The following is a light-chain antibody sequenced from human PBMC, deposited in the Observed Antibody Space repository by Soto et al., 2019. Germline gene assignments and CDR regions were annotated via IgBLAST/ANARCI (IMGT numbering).Light chain of an antibody. Sequence: QSALTQPASVSGSPGQSITISCTGTSSDVGNYNLVSWYQQHPGKAPKLMIYEVTERPSGVSNRFSGSKSDNTASLTISGLQNEDEADYYCCSYARGDTWVFGGGTKLTVL. CDR3: CSYARGDTWV. V-gene: IGLV2-23*02. J-gene: IGLJ3*02. CDR1: SSDVGNYNL. CDR2: EVT.